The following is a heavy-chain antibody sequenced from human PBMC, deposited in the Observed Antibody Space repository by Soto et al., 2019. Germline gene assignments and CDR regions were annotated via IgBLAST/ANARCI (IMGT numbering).Heavy chain of an antibody. CDR1: SGSISNYF. Sequence: PSETLSLTCTVSSGSISNYFWSWIRQPPGKGLEWIGYIYYNGTTKYNPSLKSRVSMSVDTSKNQFSLNLSSVTAADTAVYYCARGEGLLRFLEWLFFFHHWGQGTLVTVSS. J-gene: IGHJ4*02. D-gene: IGHD3-3*01. V-gene: IGHV4-59*01. CDR3: ARGEGLLRFLEWLFFFHH. CDR2: IYYNGTT.